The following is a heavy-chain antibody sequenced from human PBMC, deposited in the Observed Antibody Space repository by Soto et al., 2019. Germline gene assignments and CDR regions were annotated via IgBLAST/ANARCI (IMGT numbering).Heavy chain of an antibody. Sequence: QVQLVQSGAEVKKPGSSVKVSCKASGGTFSSYAISWVRQAPGQGLEWRGGIIPIFGTANYAQKSQGRGTITGDESTSKAYMELSSLRSEDTAVYYLARASGCGSYSYNWFDPWGQGTLVTVSS. D-gene: IGHD1-26*01. V-gene: IGHV1-69*01. CDR3: ARASGCGSYSYNWFDP. CDR2: IIPIFGTA. CDR1: GGTFSSYA. J-gene: IGHJ5*02.